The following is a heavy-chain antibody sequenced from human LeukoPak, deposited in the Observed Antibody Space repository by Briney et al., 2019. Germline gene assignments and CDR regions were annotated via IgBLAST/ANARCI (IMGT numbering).Heavy chain of an antibody. D-gene: IGHD3-10*01. J-gene: IGHJ6*02. CDR1: GASISSYY. Sequence: SETLSLTCTVSGASISSYYWSWIRQPPGKGLEWIGYIYHTGSANSNASLKSRVTISVGTSKNQFSLKLRSVTAADTAVYYCARVAYGSGSQTFYYYGMDVWGQGTTVTVSS. CDR2: IYHTGSA. V-gene: IGHV4-59*01. CDR3: ARVAYGSGSQTFYYYGMDV.